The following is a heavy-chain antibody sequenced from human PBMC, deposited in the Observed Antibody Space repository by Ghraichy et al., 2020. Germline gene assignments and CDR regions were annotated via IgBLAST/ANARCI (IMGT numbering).Heavy chain of an antibody. J-gene: IGHJ5*02. CDR1: GFSFSNYV. D-gene: IGHD2-15*01. CDR3: AKAWGNCSGGTCPSYNWFDP. CDR2: ISAGGTTT. V-gene: IGHV3-23*01. Sequence: GGSLRLSCAASGFSFSNYVLTWVRQAPGKGLEWVSTISAGGTTTYYADSVKGRFTISGDNSQNTLYLQMNSLRVEDTALYYCAKAWGNCSGGTCPSYNWFDPCGQGTLVTVSS.